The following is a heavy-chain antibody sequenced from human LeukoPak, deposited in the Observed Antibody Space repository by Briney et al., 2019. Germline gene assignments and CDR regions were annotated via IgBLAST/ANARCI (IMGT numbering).Heavy chain of an antibody. V-gene: IGHV1-46*01. CDR2: INPRYGST. CDR3: AREEARDGSTGYYFDY. J-gene: IGHJ4*02. D-gene: IGHD5-24*01. CDR1: GYKFDTNGITYG. Sequence: ASVKVSCKASGYKFDTNGITYGVTWVRQAPGQGIEWMGIINPRYGSTTYAQNFQGRVTMTRDMSTSTVYMELSSLRSEDTAVYYCAREEARDGSTGYYFDYWGQGTLLTVSS.